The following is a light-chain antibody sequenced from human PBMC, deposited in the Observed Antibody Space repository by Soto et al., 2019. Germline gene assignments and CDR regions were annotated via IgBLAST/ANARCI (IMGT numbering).Light chain of an antibody. Sequence: QSALAQPLSVSGSPGQSVTISCTGTSSDVGGYNYVSWYQQHPGKAPKLMIYDVSKRPSGVPDRFSGSKSGNTASLTISGLQAEDEADYYRCSYAGSYPYVLGNGPTVTVL. V-gene: IGLV2-11*01. J-gene: IGLJ1*01. CDR2: DVS. CDR3: CSYAGSYPYV. CDR1: SSDVGGYNY.